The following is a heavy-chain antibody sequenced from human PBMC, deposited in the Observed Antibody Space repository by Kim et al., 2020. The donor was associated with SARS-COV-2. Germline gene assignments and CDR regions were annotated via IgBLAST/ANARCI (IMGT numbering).Heavy chain of an antibody. D-gene: IGHD1-26*01. Sequence: VKGRFTISRDNSKNTLYLQMNRLRAEDTAVYYCAKDEPGDSGSYTIRFDPWGQGTLVTVSS. CDR3: AKDEPGDSGSYTIRFDP. J-gene: IGHJ5*02. V-gene: IGHV3-30*02.